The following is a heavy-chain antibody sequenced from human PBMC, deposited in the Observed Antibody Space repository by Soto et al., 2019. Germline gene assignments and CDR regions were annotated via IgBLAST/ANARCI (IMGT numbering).Heavy chain of an antibody. D-gene: IGHD6-19*01. CDR2: INAGNGNT. CDR1: GYTFTSYA. V-gene: IGHV1-3*01. CDR3: ARVSGIAVAAV. J-gene: IGHJ4*02. Sequence: QVQLVQSGAEVKKPGASVKVSCKASGYTFTSYAMHWVRQAPGQRLEWMGWINAGNGNTKYSQKFQGRVTITRDTSASTAYMELSSLRSEDTAVYYCARVSGIAVAAVWGQGPLVTVSS.